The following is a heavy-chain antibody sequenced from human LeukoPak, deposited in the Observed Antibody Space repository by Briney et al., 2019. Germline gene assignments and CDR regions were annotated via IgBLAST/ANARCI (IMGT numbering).Heavy chain of an antibody. J-gene: IGHJ3*02. CDR3: ARVLAAAGPDAFDI. D-gene: IGHD6-13*01. Sequence: TGGSLRLSCAASGFTFSSYSMNWVRQAPGKGLEWVSSISSSSYIYYADSVKGRFTISRDNAKNSLYLQMNSLRAEDTAVYYCARVLAAAGPDAFDIWGQGTMVTVSS. CDR2: ISSSSYI. CDR1: GFTFSSYS. V-gene: IGHV3-21*01.